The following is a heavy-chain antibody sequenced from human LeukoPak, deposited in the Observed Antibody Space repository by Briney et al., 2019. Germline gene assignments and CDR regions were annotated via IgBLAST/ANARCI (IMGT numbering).Heavy chain of an antibody. Sequence: SETLSLTCAVYGGSFSGYYWSWIRRPPGKGLEWIGEINHSGSTNYNPSLTSRVTISVDTSKNQFSLKLSSVTAADTAVYYCARGLRHQAPFNFDYRGQGTLVTVSS. CDR1: GGSFSGYY. CDR3: ARGLRHQAPFNFDY. J-gene: IGHJ4*02. CDR2: INHSGST. V-gene: IGHV4-34*01.